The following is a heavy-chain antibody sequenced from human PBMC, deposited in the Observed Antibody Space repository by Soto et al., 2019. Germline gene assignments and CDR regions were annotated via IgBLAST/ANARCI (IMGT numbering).Heavy chain of an antibody. J-gene: IGHJ4*02. CDR2: FNPSGLST. Sequence: QVHLVQSGAEVKKPGASVTVSCQASGSITNHHIHWVRQAPGPGLEWMGIFNPSGLSTTYAQKFQGRVTITRDTSTSTVYMELSSLTSEDTAVYFCAKVTHRGPIAVAGPLGSWGQGTLVIVSS. V-gene: IGHV1-46*01. CDR3: AKVTHRGPIAVAGPLGS. D-gene: IGHD6-19*01. CDR1: GSITNHH.